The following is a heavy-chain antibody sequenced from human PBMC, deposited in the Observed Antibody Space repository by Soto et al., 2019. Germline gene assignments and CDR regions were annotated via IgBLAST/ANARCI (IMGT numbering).Heavy chain of an antibody. Sequence: QITLKESGPTLVRPPQTLTLTCTFSGFSLTSGVGVGWIRQPPGKALEWLALIYWDDDKRYSPSLKNRLTITKNPSKNQLALTMTNVGPVDTATYFCAHIDPEIVTVGGHGGFDYWGQGTLVTVSS. D-gene: IGHD5-12*01. CDR3: AHIDPEIVTVGGHGGFDY. CDR1: GFSLTSGVG. J-gene: IGHJ4*02. CDR2: IYWDDDK. V-gene: IGHV2-5*02.